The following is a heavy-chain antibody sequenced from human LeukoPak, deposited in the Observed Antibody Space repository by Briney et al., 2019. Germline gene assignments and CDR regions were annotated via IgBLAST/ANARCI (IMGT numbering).Heavy chain of an antibody. CDR2: IKPDSGGT. V-gene: IGHV1-2*02. J-gene: IGHJ3*02. Sequence: AASVKVSCKASGYTFTDHYMHWVRQAPGQGLEWMGWIKPDSGGTNYAQKFQGRVTMTRDTSISTAYMELSSLRSDDTAVYYCARRGGTYRNSWYSFDIWSQGTMVTVSS. CDR3: ARRGGTYRNSWYSFDI. CDR1: GYTFTDHY. D-gene: IGHD6-13*01.